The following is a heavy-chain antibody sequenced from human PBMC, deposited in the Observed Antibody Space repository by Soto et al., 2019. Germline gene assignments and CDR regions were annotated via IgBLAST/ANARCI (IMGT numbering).Heavy chain of an antibody. CDR1: GDSIIGSRW. CDR3: VGNGYYSLDV. J-gene: IGHJ6*02. D-gene: IGHD4-17*01. V-gene: IGHV4-4*02. CDR2: VYHTGTT. Sequence: SETLSLTCAVSGDSIIGSRWWSLVRQSPGKGLDWIGEVYHTGTTRYNPSLKSRVTISVDTSRNHFSLNLNSLTAADTAVYYCVGNGYYSLDVWGQGTTVTVSS.